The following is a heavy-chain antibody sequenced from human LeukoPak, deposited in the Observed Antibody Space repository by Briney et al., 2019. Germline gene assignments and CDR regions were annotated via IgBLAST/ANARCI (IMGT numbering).Heavy chain of an antibody. J-gene: IGHJ4*02. D-gene: IGHD3-22*01. CDR3: ARGLGITMIVVVTYFDY. CDR2: INHSGST. V-gene: IGHV4-34*01. Sequence: ASETLSLTCAVYGGSFSGYYWSWIRQPPGKGLEWIGEINHSGSTNYIPSLKSRVTISVDTSKNQFSLKLSSVTAADTAVYYCARGLGITMIVVVTYFDYWGQGTLVTVSS. CDR1: GGSFSGYY.